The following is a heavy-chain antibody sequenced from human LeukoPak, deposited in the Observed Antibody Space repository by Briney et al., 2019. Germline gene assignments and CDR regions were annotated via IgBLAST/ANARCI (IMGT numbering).Heavy chain of an antibody. D-gene: IGHD3-22*01. CDR2: IYHSGST. CDR3: ARDSDYYDSSGYRPIWVNWFDP. J-gene: IGHJ5*02. V-gene: IGHV4-30-2*01. Sequence: SETLSLTCTVSGGSISSGGYYWSWIRQPPGKGLEWIGYIYHSGSTYYNPSLKSRVTISVDRSKNQFSLKLSSVTAADTAVYYCARDSDYYDSSGYRPIWVNWFDPWGQGTLVTVSS. CDR1: GGSISSGGYY.